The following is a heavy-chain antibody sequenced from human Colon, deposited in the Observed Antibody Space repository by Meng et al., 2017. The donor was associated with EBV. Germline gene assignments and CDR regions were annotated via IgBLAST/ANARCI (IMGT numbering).Heavy chain of an antibody. J-gene: IGHJ4*02. CDR1: GGSISSSHW. D-gene: IGHD2-21*01. CDR2: VYHTGST. Sequence: VRLQESGPGLVKPSGPLSLTVAVSGGSISSSHWWTWVRQPPGKGLEWIGEVYHTGSTKYNPSLKSRLTISVDKSKNQFSLNLTSVTAADTAVYYCARVWQSLTAFFDSWGQGTLVTVSS. CDR3: ARVWQSLTAFFDS. V-gene: IGHV4-4*02.